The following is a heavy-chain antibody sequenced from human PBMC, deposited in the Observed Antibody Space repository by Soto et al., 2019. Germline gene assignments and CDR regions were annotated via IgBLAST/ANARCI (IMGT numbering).Heavy chain of an antibody. CDR1: GYTFTSYA. CDR2: INAGNGNT. Sequence: ASVKVSCKASGYTFTSYAMHWVRQAPGQRLEWMGWINAGNGNTKYSQKFQGRVTITRDTSASTAYMELSSLRSEDTAVYYCARRPTWLRYYYYGMDVWGQGTTVTVSS. J-gene: IGHJ6*02. D-gene: IGHD5-18*01. CDR3: ARRPTWLRYYYYGMDV. V-gene: IGHV1-3*01.